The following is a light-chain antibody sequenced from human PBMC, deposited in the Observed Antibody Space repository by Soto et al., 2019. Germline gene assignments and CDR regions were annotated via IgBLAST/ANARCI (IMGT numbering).Light chain of an antibody. CDR2: AAS. CDR3: QQHYSHPQT. V-gene: IGKV1-8*01. J-gene: IGKJ1*01. Sequence: AIRMTQSPSSFSASTGDRVTITCRASQGISSYLAWYQQKPGKAPKLLIYAASTLQSGVPSRFSGSGSGTDFTLTISCLQSEDFATYYCQQHYSHPQTFGQGTKVEIK. CDR1: QGISSY.